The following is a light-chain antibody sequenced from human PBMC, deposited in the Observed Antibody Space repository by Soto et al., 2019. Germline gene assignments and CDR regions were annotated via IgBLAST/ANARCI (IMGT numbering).Light chain of an antibody. J-gene: IGKJ2*01. CDR3: QQYGDWPPDT. V-gene: IGKV1-17*01. CDR2: AAS. CDR1: QDVRSD. Sequence: DIQMTQSPSSLSASVGHTVTITCRASQDVRSDLGWYQHKPGKAPKRLIYAASRLQGGVPSRFSGSGSGTEFTLSISSLQSEDFAVYYCQQYGDWPPDTFGQGTKLEI.